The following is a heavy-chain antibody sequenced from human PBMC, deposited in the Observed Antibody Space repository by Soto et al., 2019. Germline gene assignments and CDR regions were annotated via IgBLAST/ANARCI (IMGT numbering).Heavy chain of an antibody. Sequence: ASVKVSCKASGCTFTSYGISWVRQAPGQGLEWMGWISAYNGNTNYAQKLQGRVTMTTDTSTSTAYMELRSLRSDDTAVYYCARDLVRYCSSTSCRRYYGMDVWGQGTTVTVSS. CDR3: ARDLVRYCSSTSCRRYYGMDV. CDR1: GCTFTSYG. CDR2: ISAYNGNT. D-gene: IGHD2-2*01. V-gene: IGHV1-18*01. J-gene: IGHJ6*02.